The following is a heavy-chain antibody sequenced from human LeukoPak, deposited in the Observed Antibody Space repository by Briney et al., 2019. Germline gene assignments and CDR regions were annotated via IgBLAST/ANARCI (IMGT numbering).Heavy chain of an antibody. Sequence: GGSLRLSCAASRFTFSSYSMNWVRQAPGKGLEWVSSISSSGSYIYHADSVKGRFTISRDNSKNTLYLQMNSLRAEDTAVYYCASNRVGATFGAYDYWGQGTLVTVSS. CDR1: RFTFSSYS. D-gene: IGHD1-26*01. CDR3: ASNRVGATFGAYDY. CDR2: ISSSGSYI. V-gene: IGHV3-21*04. J-gene: IGHJ4*02.